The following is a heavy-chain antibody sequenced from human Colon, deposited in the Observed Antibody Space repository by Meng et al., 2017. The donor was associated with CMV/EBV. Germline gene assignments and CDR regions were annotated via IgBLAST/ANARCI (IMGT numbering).Heavy chain of an antibody. J-gene: IGHJ4*02. CDR1: GFSRSSSGGA. D-gene: IGHD5-12*01. CDR3: AHRRGYSYADFDF. V-gene: IGHV2-5*02. CDR2: IYWDDDQ. Sequence: TFDGFSRSSSGGAVGWIRQPAGKALECLALIYWDDDQRYSPSLKSRLTITKDTSKNQVVLSMTNMDPVDTATYYCAHRRGYSYADFDFWGQGTLV.